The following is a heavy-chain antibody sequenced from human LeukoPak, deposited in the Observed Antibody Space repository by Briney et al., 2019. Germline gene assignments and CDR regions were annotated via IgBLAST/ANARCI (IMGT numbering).Heavy chain of an antibody. D-gene: IGHD3-9*01. CDR3: ARLPAYDILTGYYRDY. Sequence: GESLKISCKGSGYSFTSYWIGWVRQMPGKGLEWMGIIYPGDSDTRYSPSFQGQVTISADKSISTAYLQWSSLKASDTAMYYCARLPAYDILTGYYRDYWGQGTLVTVSS. CDR2: IYPGDSDT. CDR1: GYSFTSYW. J-gene: IGHJ4*02. V-gene: IGHV5-51*01.